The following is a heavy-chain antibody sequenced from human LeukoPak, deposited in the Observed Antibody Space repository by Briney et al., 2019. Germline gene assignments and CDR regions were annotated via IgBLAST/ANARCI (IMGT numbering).Heavy chain of an antibody. V-gene: IGHV4-59*08. CDR1: GGSISGYY. J-gene: IGHJ6*03. CDR3: ARAGLPAADRQRYYMDV. D-gene: IGHD2-2*01. CDR2: IYYSGTT. Sequence: NPSETLSLTCTVSGGSISGYYWSWIRQPPGKGLEWIGYIYYSGTTKYSPSLTSRVTISVDTSKNQFSLKLNSVTAADTAVYYCARAGLPAADRQRYYMDVWGKGTTVTVSS.